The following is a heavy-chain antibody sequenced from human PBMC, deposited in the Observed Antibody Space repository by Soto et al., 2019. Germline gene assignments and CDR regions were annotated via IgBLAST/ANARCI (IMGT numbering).Heavy chain of an antibody. V-gene: IGHV1-69*13. J-gene: IGHJ3*02. CDR3: ASDILTGSDDAFDI. Sequence: ASVKVSCKASGGTFSSYAISWVRQAPGQGLEWMGGIIPIFGTANYAQKFQGRVTITADESTSTAYMELSSLRSEDTAVYYCASDILTGSDDAFDIWGQGTMVTVSS. CDR1: GGTFSSYA. CDR2: IIPIFGTA. D-gene: IGHD3-9*01.